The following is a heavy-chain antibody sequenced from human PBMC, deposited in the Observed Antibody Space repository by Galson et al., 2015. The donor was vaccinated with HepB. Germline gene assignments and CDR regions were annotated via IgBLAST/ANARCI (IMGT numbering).Heavy chain of an antibody. Sequence: ETLSLTCTVSGGSISTYYWSWIRQPPGKGLEWIGYIYNTGHTNYSPSLKSRLTISLDTSTRQLSLRLSSLTAADTAVYYCARTNVDKPIPYFDSWGQGTLVTVSS. V-gene: IGHV4-59*08. CDR2: IYNTGHT. CDR1: GGSISTYY. D-gene: IGHD2-21*01. CDR3: ARTNVDKPIPYFDS. J-gene: IGHJ4*02.